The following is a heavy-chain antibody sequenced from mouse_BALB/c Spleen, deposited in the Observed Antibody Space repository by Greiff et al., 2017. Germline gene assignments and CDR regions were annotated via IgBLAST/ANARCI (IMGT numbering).Heavy chain of an antibody. CDR1: GFTFSSYY. V-gene: IGHV5-6-2*01. D-gene: IGHD2-10*02. Sequence: EVQVVESGGGLVKLGGSLKLSCAASGFTFSSYYMSWVRQTPEKRLELVAAINSNGGSTYYPDTVKGRFTISRDNAKNTLYLQMSSLKSEDTALYYCARQGYAYLYYAMDYWGQGTSVTVSS. CDR3: ARQGYAYLYYAMDY. J-gene: IGHJ4*01. CDR2: INSNGGST.